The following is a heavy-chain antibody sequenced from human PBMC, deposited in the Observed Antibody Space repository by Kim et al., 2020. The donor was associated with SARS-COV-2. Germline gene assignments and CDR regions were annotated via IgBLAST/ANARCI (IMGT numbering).Heavy chain of an antibody. CDR3: ARENDWNGGSGEFDY. J-gene: IGHJ4*02. CDR2: ISSSSSYI. V-gene: IGHV3-21*01. Sequence: GGSLRLSCAASGFTFSSYSMNWVRQAPGKGLEWVSSISSSSSYIYYADSVKGRFTISRDNAKNSLYLQMNSLRAEDTAVYYCARENDWNGGSGEFDYWGQGTLVTVSS. CDR1: GFTFSSYS. D-gene: IGHD1-1*01.